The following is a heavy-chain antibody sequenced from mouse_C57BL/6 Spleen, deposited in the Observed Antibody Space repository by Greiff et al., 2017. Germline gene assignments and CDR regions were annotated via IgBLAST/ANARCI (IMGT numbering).Heavy chain of an antibody. D-gene: IGHD2-2*01. V-gene: IGHV1-72*01. Sequence: QVQLQQPGAELVKPGASVKLSCKASGYTFTSYWMHWVKQRPGQGLEWIGSIYPNSGGTKYNEKFKSKATLTVDKTSSTAYMQLSSLTSEDSAVYDWAKWLRYAGYAMDYWGQGTSVTVSS. CDR2: IYPNSGGT. J-gene: IGHJ4*01. CDR3: AKWLRYAGYAMDY. CDR1: GYTFTSYW.